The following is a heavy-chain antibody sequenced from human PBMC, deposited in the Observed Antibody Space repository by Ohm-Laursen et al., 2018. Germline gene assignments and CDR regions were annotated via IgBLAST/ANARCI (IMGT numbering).Heavy chain of an antibody. CDR2: IWSNGIQK. J-gene: IGHJ4*02. V-gene: IGHV3-33*08. D-gene: IGHD6-19*01. Sequence: SLRLSCTAFGFTFSSYGMHWVRQAPGKGLEWAAVIWSNGIQKKYADSAKGRFTISRDNLKNTVYLEINGLRAEDTAVYFCARDESTSAWFFADYWGQGTLVTVSS. CDR3: ARDESTSAWFFADY. CDR1: GFTFSSYG.